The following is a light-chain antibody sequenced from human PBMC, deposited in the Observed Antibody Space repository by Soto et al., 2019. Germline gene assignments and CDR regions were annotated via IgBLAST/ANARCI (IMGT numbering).Light chain of an antibody. Sequence: EIVLTQSPGTLSLSPGERATLSCRASQSVSGSSLGWYQQRPGQAPRLLIYGASSRATGITDRFSARGSGTDFTLTISRLEPENFAGYYCQQYGSSPLTFGQGTKVEIK. CDR3: QQYGSSPLT. CDR1: QSVSGSS. V-gene: IGKV3-20*01. J-gene: IGKJ1*01. CDR2: GAS.